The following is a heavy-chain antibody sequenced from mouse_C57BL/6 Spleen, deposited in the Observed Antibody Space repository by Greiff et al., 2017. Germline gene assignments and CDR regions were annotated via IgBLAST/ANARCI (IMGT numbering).Heavy chain of an antibody. J-gene: IGHJ4*01. V-gene: IGHV1-80*01. D-gene: IGHD2-5*01. CDR2: IYPGDGDT. CDR1: GYAFSSYW. CDR3: ARLGYYSNYYYAMDY. Sequence: QVHVKQSGAELVKPGASVKISCKASGYAFSSYWMNWVKQRPGKGLEWIGQIYPGDGDTNYNGKFKGKATLTADKSSSTAYMQLSSLTSEDSAVYFCARLGYYSNYYYAMDYWGQGTSVTVSS.